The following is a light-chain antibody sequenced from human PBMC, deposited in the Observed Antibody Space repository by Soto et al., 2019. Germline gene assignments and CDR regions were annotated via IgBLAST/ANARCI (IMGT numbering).Light chain of an antibody. J-gene: IGLJ1*01. CDR3: GTWDSSLSADV. CDR2: DNN. CDR1: SSNIEMNF. Sequence: QSVLTQPPSVSAAPGQKVTISCSGSSSNIEMNFVSWYQQLPGTAPKLLIYDNNKRPSGIPDRFSGSKSGTSATLGITGLQTGDEADYYCGTWDSSLSADVFGTGTKLTVL. V-gene: IGLV1-51*01.